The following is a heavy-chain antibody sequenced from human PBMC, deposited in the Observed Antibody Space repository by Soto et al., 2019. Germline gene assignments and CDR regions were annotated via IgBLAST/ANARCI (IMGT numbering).Heavy chain of an antibody. D-gene: IGHD5-12*01. CDR2: ISAYNGNT. J-gene: IGHJ6*03. V-gene: IGHV1-18*01. CDR1: GYTFTSYG. CDR3: VTSGYVGYYYMDV. Sequence: VKVSCKASGYTFTSYGISWVRQAPGQGLEWMGWISAYNGNTNYAQKLQGRVTMTTDASTSTAYMELRSLRSDDTAVYYCVTSGYVGYYYMDVWGKGTTVTVSS.